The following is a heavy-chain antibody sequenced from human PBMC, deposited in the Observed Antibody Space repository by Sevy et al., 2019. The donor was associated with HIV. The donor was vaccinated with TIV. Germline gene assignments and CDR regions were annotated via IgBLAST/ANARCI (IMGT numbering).Heavy chain of an antibody. CDR3: ARAPSGSQGPGQYFQH. V-gene: IGHV1-18*01. Sequence: ASVKVSCKASGYSFTSYGITWVRQAPGQGLEWMGWIRTLNTNYAQKLQGRVTLTTDTSTSTVYMELRGLRSDDTAVYYCARAPSGSQGPGQYFQHWGQGTLVTVSS. CDR1: GYSFTSYG. D-gene: IGHD1-26*01. J-gene: IGHJ1*01. CDR2: IRTLNT.